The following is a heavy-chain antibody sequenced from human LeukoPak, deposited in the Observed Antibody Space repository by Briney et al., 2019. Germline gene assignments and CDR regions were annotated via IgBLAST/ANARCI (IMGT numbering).Heavy chain of an antibody. V-gene: IGHV4-39*02. CDR2: IYYSGST. CDR3: ARDGLPAAYDAFDI. D-gene: IGHD2-2*01. CDR1: GGSISSSSYY. J-gene: IGHJ3*02. Sequence: SETLSLTCTVSGGSISSSSYYWGWIRQPPGKGLEWIGSIYYSGSTYYNPSLKSRVTISVDTSKNQFSLKLSSVTAADTAVYYCARDGLPAAYDAFDIWGQGTIVTVSS.